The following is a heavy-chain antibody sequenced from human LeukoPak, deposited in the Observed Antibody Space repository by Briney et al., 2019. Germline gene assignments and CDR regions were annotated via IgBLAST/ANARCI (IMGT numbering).Heavy chain of an antibody. J-gene: IGHJ4*02. CDR2: IYYSGST. Sequence: SETLSLTCTVSGGSISSGGYYWSWIRQHPGKGLEWIGYIYYSGSTYYNPSLKSRVTISVDTSKNQFSLKLSSVTTADTAVYYCARDRIAAAPRTRNFDYWGQGTLVTVSS. CDR1: GGSISSGGYY. CDR3: ARDRIAAAPRTRNFDY. V-gene: IGHV4-31*03. D-gene: IGHD6-13*01.